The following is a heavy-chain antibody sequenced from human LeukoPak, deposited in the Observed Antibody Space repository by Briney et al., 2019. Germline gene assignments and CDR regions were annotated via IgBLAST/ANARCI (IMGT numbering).Heavy chain of an antibody. D-gene: IGHD5-12*01. CDR2: IYYSGST. CDR1: GGSISSGDYY. V-gene: IGHV4-30-4*01. J-gene: IGHJ5*02. Sequence: SQTLSLTCAVSGGSISSGDYYWRWIRQPPGRGLEWIVYIYYSGSTYYNPSLKSRVTISVDTSKNQFSLKLSSVTAADTAVYYCARGLVATIRNWFDPWGQGTLVTVSS. CDR3: ARGLVATIRNWFDP.